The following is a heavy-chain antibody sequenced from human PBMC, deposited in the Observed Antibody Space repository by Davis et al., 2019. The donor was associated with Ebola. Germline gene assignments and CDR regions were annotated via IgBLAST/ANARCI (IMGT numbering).Heavy chain of an antibody. CDR1: GGSFSGYY. CDR3: ARDPSGWLDY. V-gene: IGHV4-34*01. J-gene: IGHJ4*02. D-gene: IGHD6-19*01. Sequence: SETLSLTCAVYGGSFSGYYWSWIRQPPGKGLEWIGEINHSGSTNYNPSLKSRVTISVDTSKNQFSLKLSSMTAADTAVYYCARDPSGWLDYWGQGTLVTVSS. CDR2: INHSGST.